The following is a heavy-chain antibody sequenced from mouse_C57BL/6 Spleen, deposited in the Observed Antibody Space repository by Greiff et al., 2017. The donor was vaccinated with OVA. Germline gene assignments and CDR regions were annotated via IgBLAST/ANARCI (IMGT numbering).Heavy chain of an antibody. D-gene: IGHD2-5*01. V-gene: IGHV1-82*01. CDR2: IYPGDGDT. Sequence: QVQLQQSGPELVKPGASVKISCKASGYAFSSSWMNWVKQRPGKGLEWIGRIYPGDGDTNYNGKFKGKATLTADKSSSTAYMQLSSLTSEDSAVDFCARRYSNYYAMDYWGQGTSVTVSS. CDR1: GYAFSSSW. J-gene: IGHJ4*01. CDR3: ARRYSNYYAMDY.